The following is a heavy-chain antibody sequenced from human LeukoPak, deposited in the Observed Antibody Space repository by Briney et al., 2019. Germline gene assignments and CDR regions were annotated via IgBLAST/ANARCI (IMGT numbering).Heavy chain of an antibody. V-gene: IGHV1-2*02. Sequence: GYTFADYYMHWVRQAPGQGLEWMGWINPSSGGTNYAQKFQGRVIMTRGTSISTAYMEVSGLRSDDTAVYYCARDHQDFWSGHYFYYYGMDVWGQGTTVTVSS. CDR1: GYTFADYY. J-gene: IGHJ6*02. CDR3: ARDHQDFWSGHYFYYYGMDV. D-gene: IGHD3-3*01. CDR2: INPSSGGT.